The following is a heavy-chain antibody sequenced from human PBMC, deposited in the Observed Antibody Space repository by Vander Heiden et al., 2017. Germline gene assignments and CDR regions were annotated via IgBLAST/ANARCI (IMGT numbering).Heavy chain of an antibody. CDR3: ARGGASIAVAGIGHYFDY. CDR1: GFTFSSYS. V-gene: IGHV3-21*01. J-gene: IGHJ4*02. CDR2: ISSSSSYI. Sequence: EVQLVESGGGLVQPGGSLRLSCAASGFTFSSYSMNWVRQAPGKGLEWVSSISSSSSYIYYADSVKGRFTISRDNAKNSLYLQMNSLRAEDTAVYYCARGGASIAVAGIGHYFDYWGQGTLVTVSS. D-gene: IGHD6-19*01.